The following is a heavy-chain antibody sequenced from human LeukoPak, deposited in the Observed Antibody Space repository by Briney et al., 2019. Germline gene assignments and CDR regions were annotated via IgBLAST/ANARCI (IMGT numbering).Heavy chain of an antibody. Sequence: GGSLRLSCAASGFTLSSYAMTWVRQAPDKGLEWVSAISGSDGSTYYADSVKGRFTISRDDSQNTLYLQMNSLSAEDTAVYYCAKVETSGGANCYALDYWGQGTLVTVSS. D-gene: IGHD2-2*01. V-gene: IGHV3-23*01. CDR1: GFTLSSYA. J-gene: IGHJ4*02. CDR2: ISGSDGST. CDR3: AKVETSGGANCYALDY.